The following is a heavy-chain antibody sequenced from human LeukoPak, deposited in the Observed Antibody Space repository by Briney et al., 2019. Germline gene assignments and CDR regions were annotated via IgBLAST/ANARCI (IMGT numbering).Heavy chain of an antibody. CDR3: ARGTRKDSRDGYNF. J-gene: IGHJ4*02. CDR1: GGTFSGYA. Sequence: SVKVSCKASGGTFSGYAISWVRQAPGQGLEWMGGIIPIFGTANYAQKFQGRVTITADESTSTAYMELSSLRSEDTAVYYCARGTRKDSRDGYNFWGQGTLVTVSS. D-gene: IGHD5-24*01. V-gene: IGHV1-69*13. CDR2: IIPIFGTA.